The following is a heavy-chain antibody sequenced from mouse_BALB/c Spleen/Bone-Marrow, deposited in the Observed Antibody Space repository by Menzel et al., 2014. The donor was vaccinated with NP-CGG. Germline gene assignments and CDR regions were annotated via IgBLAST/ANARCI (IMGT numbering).Heavy chain of an antibody. CDR1: GFNIKDTY. D-gene: IGHD2-10*01. CDR2: IDPANGFA. V-gene: IGHV14-3*02. CDR3: ARAYYGNYPYVMDY. J-gene: IGHJ4*01. Sequence: EVQLQESGAELVKPGASVKLSCTASGFNIKDTYIHWVNQRPEQGLEWIGRIDPANGFAKYDPKFQGKATITADTSSNTAYLHLSSLTSEDTAVYHCARAYYGNYPYVMDYWGQGTSVTVSS.